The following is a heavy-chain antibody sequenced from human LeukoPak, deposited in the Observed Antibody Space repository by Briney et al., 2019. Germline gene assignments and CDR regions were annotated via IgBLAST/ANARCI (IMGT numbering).Heavy chain of an antibody. V-gene: IGHV3-30*02. CDR1: GFTFSSYG. D-gene: IGHD6-19*01. CDR2: IRYDGSNK. CDR3: AKSAVAGTMLYFDY. J-gene: IGHJ4*02. Sequence: PGGSLRLSCAASGFTFSSYGMHWVRQAPGKGLEWVTFIRYDGSNKYYADSVKGRFTISRDNSKNTLYLQMNSLRAEVTAVYYCAKSAVAGTMLYFDYWGQGTLVTVSS.